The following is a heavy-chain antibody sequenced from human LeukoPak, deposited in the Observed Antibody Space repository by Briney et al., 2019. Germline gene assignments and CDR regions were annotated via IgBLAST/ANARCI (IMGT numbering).Heavy chain of an antibody. Sequence: PGGSLRLSCAASGFTFSSYGMHWVRQAPGKGLEWVAVIWYDGSNKYYADSVKGRFTISRDNSKNTLYLQMNSLRAEDTAVYYCARSDDFWSGYTGYWGQGTLVTVSS. CDR1: GFTFSSYG. CDR3: ARSDDFWSGYTGY. V-gene: IGHV3-33*01. J-gene: IGHJ4*02. D-gene: IGHD3-3*01. CDR2: IWYDGSNK.